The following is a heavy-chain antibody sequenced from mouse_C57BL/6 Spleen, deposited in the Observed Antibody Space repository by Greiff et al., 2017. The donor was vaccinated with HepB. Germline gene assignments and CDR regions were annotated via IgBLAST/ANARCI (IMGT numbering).Heavy chain of an antibody. CDR3: ARNDYYGNYYFDY. J-gene: IGHJ2*01. CDR1: GFSLTSYG. CDR2: IWSGGST. D-gene: IGHD2-1*01. Sequence: VKLVESGPGLVQPSQSLSITCTVSGFSLTSYGVHWVRQSPGKGLEWLGVIWSGGSTDYNAAFISRLSISKDNSKSQVFFKMNSLQADDTAIYYCARNDYYGNYYFDYWGQGTTLTVSS. V-gene: IGHV2-2*01.